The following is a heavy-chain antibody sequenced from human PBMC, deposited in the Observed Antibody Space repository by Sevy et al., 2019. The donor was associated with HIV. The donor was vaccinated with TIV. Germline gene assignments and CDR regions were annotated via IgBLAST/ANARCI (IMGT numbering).Heavy chain of an antibody. Sequence: GGSLRLSCAASGFTFSDYFMMWIRRAPGKGLEWVSYITGTGTTLYYADSVKGRFTISRDNSKNSLFLQMNSLRPEDTAIYYCARDLTPRASYIDNWGQGTLVTVSS. CDR2: ITGTGTTL. J-gene: IGHJ4*02. CDR3: ARDLTPRASYIDN. CDR1: GFTFSDYF. D-gene: IGHD1-20*01. V-gene: IGHV3-11*01.